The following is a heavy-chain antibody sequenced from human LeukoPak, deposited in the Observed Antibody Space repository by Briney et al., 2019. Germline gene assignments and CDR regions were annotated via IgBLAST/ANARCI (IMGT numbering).Heavy chain of an antibody. D-gene: IGHD3-3*01. V-gene: IGHV4-39*01. J-gene: IGHJ4*02. CDR3: ARVTIFGVVEDGDY. CDR1: GGSISSSSYY. CDR2: IYYSRST. Sequence: PSETPSLTCTVSGGSISSSSYYWGWIRQPPGKGLEWIGSIYYSRSTYYNPSLMSRVTISVDTSKNQFSLKLSSVTAADTAVYYCARVTIFGVVEDGDYWGQGTLVTVSS.